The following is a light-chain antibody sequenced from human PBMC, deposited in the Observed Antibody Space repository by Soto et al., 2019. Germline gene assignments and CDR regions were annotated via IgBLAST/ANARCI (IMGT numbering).Light chain of an antibody. V-gene: IGLV2-14*01. CDR2: DVS. CDR1: SSDVGGYNY. Sequence: QSALPQPASVSGSPGQSITLSCTGTSSDVGGYNYVSWYQQHPGKAPKLMIYDVSNRPSGVSNRFSGSKSGNTASLTISGLQAEDEADFYCSSYTSTYTVVFGGGTKLTVL. J-gene: IGLJ2*01. CDR3: SSYTSTYTVV.